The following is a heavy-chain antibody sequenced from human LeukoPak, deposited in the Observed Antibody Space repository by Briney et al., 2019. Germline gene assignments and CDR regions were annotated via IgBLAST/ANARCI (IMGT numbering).Heavy chain of an antibody. V-gene: IGHV3-21*01. Sequence: GGSLRLSCAASGFTFSSYSMNWVRQAPGKGLEWVSSISSSSSYIYYADSMKGRFTISRDNARNSLYLQMNSLRAEDTAVYYCARDGYDFWSGYPMTTYYYYYYMDVWGKGTTVTVSS. CDR2: ISSSSSYI. CDR1: GFTFSSYS. CDR3: ARDGYDFWSGYPMTTYYYYYYMDV. J-gene: IGHJ6*03. D-gene: IGHD3-3*01.